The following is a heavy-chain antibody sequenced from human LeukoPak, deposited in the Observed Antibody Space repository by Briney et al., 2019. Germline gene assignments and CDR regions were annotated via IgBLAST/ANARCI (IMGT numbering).Heavy chain of an antibody. J-gene: IGHJ4*02. Sequence: ASVKVSCKASGYTFTNYGISWVRQAPGQGLEWMGWINPTSGGTNYAQNFQGRVTMTRDTSITTTYMELSSLTSDDTAVYFCARGNSWYFDYWGQGTLVTVSS. CDR1: GYTFTNYG. D-gene: IGHD5-24*01. CDR3: ARGNSWYFDY. CDR2: INPTSGGT. V-gene: IGHV1-2*02.